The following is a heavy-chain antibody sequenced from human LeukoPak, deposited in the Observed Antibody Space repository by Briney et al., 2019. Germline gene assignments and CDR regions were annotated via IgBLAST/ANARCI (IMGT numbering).Heavy chain of an antibody. CDR1: SGSISGDY. J-gene: IGHJ4*02. CDR2: ISSFGTP. V-gene: IGHV4-59*01. Sequence: PSETLSLTCSVFSGSISGDYWSWIRQPPGKGLQWIGHISSFGTPTYNPSLKSRVTISVDTSKNHLSLKLTSVAAADTAFYYCARCALYCRGWYFVSWGQGTLVTVSS. CDR3: ARCALYCRGWYFVS. D-gene: IGHD6-19*01.